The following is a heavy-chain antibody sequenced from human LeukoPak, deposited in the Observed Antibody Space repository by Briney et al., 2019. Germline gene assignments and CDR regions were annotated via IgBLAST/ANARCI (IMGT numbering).Heavy chain of an antibody. J-gene: IGHJ5*02. CDR3: ARNSGSHP. V-gene: IGHV3-7*01. D-gene: IGHD1-26*01. CDR2: IKQDGTEK. CDR1: GFTFSSYW. Sequence: PGGSLRLSCAASGFTFSSYWMSWVRQAPGKGLEWVATIKQDGTEKYYVGSVKGRFTISRDNAKNSLYLQMNSLRAEDTAAYYCARNSGSHPWGQGTLVTVSS.